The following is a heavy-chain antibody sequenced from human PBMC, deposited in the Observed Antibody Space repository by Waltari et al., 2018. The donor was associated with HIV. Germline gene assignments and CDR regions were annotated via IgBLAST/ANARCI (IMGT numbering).Heavy chain of an antibody. J-gene: IGHJ4*02. CDR2: INSDGSST. D-gene: IGHD1-26*01. Sequence: EVQLVESGGGLIQPGGSLRLSCAASGFTFSSYWMHWVRQAPGKGLVWFSRINSDGSSTSYAASVKGRFTISRDNAKNTLYLQMDSLRAEDTAVYYCARSGGDSGSYGRFDYWGQGTLVTVSS. CDR1: GFTFSSYW. CDR3: ARSGGDSGSYGRFDY. V-gene: IGHV3-74*01.